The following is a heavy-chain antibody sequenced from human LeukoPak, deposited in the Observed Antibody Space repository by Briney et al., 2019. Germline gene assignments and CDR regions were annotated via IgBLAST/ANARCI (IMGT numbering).Heavy chain of an antibody. CDR1: GGSISSGGYS. V-gene: IGHV4-30-2*01. CDR3: ARVSGGYDFWSGYYGSVYYFDY. CDR2: IYHSGST. D-gene: IGHD3-3*01. Sequence: SQTLSLTCAVSGGSISSGGYSWSWIRQPPGTGLEWIGYIYHSGSTYYNPSLKSRVTISVDRSKNQFSLKLSSVTAADTAVYYCARVSGGYDFWSGYYGSVYYFDYWGQGTLVTVSS. J-gene: IGHJ4*02.